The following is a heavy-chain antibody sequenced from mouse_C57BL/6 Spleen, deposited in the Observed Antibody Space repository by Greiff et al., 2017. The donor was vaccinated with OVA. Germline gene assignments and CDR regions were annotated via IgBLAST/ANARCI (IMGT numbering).Heavy chain of an antibody. J-gene: IGHJ3*01. Sequence: QVQLQQSGPELVKPGASVKISCKASGYAFSSSWMNWVKQRPGKGLEWIGRISPGDGETNYNGKFKGQATLTADKSSSTAYMHLSSLAYEDSTVYIYEKYDYEAYWGQGTLVTVSA. CDR3: EKYDYEAY. V-gene: IGHV1-82*01. CDR1: GYAFSSSW. D-gene: IGHD1-1*01. CDR2: ISPGDGET.